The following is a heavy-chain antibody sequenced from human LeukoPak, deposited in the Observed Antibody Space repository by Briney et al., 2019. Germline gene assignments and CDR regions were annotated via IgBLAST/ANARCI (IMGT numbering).Heavy chain of an antibody. CDR3: ARVVRGIAARPELVDY. D-gene: IGHD6-6*01. Sequence: ASVKVSCKASGYTFTSYYMHWVRQAPGQGLEWMGIINPSGGSTSYAQKFQGRVTMTRDTSTSTVYMELSSLRSEDTAVYYCARVVRGIAARPELVDYWGQGTLVTVSS. V-gene: IGHV1-46*01. J-gene: IGHJ4*02. CDR1: GYTFTSYY. CDR2: INPSGGST.